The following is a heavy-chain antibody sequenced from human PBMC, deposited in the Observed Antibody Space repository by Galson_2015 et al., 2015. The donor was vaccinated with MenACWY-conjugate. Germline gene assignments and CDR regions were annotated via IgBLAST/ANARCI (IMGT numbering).Heavy chain of an antibody. V-gene: IGHV5-51*01. D-gene: IGHD3-22*01. J-gene: IGHJ5*02. CDR1: GYSFTSYW. CDR2: IYPGDSDT. CDR3: ARPYYDSSGVLANWFDP. Sequence: QSGAEVKKPGESLKISCKGSGYSFTSYWIGWVRQMPGKGLEWMGIIYPGDSDTRYSPSFQGQVTISADKSISTAYLQWSSLKASDTAMYYCARPYYDSSGVLANWFDPWGQGTLVTVSS.